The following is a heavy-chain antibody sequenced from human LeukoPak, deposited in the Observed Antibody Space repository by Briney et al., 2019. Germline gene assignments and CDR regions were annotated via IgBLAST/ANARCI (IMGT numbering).Heavy chain of an antibody. CDR3: ARGYSSSANYFDY. Sequence: ASVKVSCKASGYTFTSYAMHWVRQAPGQRLEWMGWINAGNGNTKYSQKFQGRVTITRDTSASTAYMELSSLRSEDTAVYYCARGYSSSANYFDYWGQGTLVTVSS. CDR1: GYTFTSYA. D-gene: IGHD6-6*01. V-gene: IGHV1-3*01. J-gene: IGHJ4*02. CDR2: INAGNGNT.